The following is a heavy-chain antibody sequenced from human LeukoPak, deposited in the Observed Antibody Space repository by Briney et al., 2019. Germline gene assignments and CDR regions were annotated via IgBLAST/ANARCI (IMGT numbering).Heavy chain of an antibody. CDR3: ARDPDTSSKVDY. CDR2: ITHTGSPI. J-gene: IGHJ4*02. CDR1: GFTFSDHY. D-gene: IGHD6-6*01. V-gene: IGHV3-11*01. Sequence: GGPLRLSCAASGFTFSDHYMSWIRQTPGKGLQWISRITHTGSPIYYADSVKGRFTISRDNAKNSLYLQMNSLRAEDTAVYYCARDPDTSSKVDYWGQGTLVTVSS.